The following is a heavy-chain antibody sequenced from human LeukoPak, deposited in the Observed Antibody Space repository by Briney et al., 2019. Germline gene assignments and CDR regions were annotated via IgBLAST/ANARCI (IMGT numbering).Heavy chain of an antibody. D-gene: IGHD2-15*01. CDR2: IKEDGSEK. J-gene: IGHJ4*02. CDR3: ARNVGWYRFDY. Sequence: GGSLRLSCAASGFTFSTYWMDWVRQAPGKGLEWVANIKEDGSEKYYEDSVKGRFTISRDNAKNSLYLQMNSLRAEDTAVYYCARNVGWYRFDYWGQGTLVTVSS. CDR1: GFTFSTYW. V-gene: IGHV3-7*03.